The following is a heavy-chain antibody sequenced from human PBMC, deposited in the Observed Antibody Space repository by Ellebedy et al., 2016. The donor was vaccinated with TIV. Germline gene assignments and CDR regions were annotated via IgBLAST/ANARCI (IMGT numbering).Heavy chain of an antibody. V-gene: IGHV3-30-3*01. CDR2: ISYYGSNK. Sequence: PGGSLRLSCAASGFTFSSYAMHWVRQAPGKGLEWVAVISYYGSNKYYADSVKGRFTISRDNSKNTLYLQMNSLRAEDTAVYYCARDPAPLVIIQIGWFDPWGQGTLVTVS. J-gene: IGHJ5*02. D-gene: IGHD3-9*01. CDR3: ARDPAPLVIIQIGWFDP. CDR1: GFTFSSYA.